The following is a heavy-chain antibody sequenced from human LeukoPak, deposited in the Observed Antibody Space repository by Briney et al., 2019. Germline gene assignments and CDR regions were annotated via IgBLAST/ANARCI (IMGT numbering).Heavy chain of an antibody. D-gene: IGHD5-12*01. J-gene: IGHJ4*02. CDR2: ISSSSSTI. CDR3: ARGGYSGYDYVHDDY. CDR1: GFTFSSYS. V-gene: IGHV3-48*02. Sequence: PGGSLRLSCAASGFTFSSYSMNWVRQAPGKGLESVSYISSSSSTIYYADSVKGRFTISRDNAKNSLYLQMNSLRDEDTAVYYCARGGYSGYDYVHDDYWGQGTLVTVSS.